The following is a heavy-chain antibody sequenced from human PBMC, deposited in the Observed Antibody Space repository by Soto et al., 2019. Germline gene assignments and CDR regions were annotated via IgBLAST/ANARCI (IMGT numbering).Heavy chain of an antibody. V-gene: IGHV1-69*13. CDR2: IIPIFGTA. J-gene: IGHJ6*02. D-gene: IGHD3-10*01. CDR3: ARDIGATVRGVIIYYYYYGMDV. Sequence: ASVKVSCKASGGTFSSYAISWVRQAPGQGLEWMGGIIPIFGTANYAQKFQGRVTITADESTSTAYMELSSLRSEDTAVDYCARDIGATVRGVIIYYYYYGMDVWGQGTTVTVSS. CDR1: GGTFSSYA.